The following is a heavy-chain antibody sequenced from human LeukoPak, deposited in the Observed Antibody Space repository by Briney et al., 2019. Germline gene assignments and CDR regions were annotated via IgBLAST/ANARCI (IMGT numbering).Heavy chain of an antibody. CDR3: ARDLQGYYDSSGYN. D-gene: IGHD3-22*01. CDR2: IYHSGNT. V-gene: IGHV4-38-2*02. Sequence: PSETLSLTCTVSGYSINSGSYWGWIRQPPGKGLEWIGSIYHSGNTYYNPSLKSRVTISVDTSKNQFSLKLSSVTAADTAVYYCARDLQGYYDSSGYNWGQGTLVTVSS. CDR1: GYSINSGSY. J-gene: IGHJ4*02.